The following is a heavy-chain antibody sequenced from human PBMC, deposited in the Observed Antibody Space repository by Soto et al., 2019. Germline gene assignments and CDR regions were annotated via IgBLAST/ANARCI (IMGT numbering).Heavy chain of an antibody. J-gene: IGHJ6*04. CDR3: ASKGYYGGMDV. V-gene: IGHV4-30-2*01. CDR1: GGSISSGGYS. CDR2: IYHSGST. D-gene: IGHD3-22*01. Sequence: QLQLQESGSGLVKPSQTLSLTCAVSGGSISSGGYSWSWIRQPPGKGLEWIGYIYHSGSTYYNPSLKSRVTIPVDSSKNQFTLKLSSVTAADTAVYSCASKGYYGGMDVWGAGTTVTVSS.